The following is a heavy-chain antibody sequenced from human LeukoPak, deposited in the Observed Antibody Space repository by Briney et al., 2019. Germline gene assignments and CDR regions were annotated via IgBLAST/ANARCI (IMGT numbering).Heavy chain of an antibody. V-gene: IGHV3-7*01. CDR2: IKQDGSEK. CDR3: AREAVGSGYDLVVGAEGTFDY. Sequence: GGSLRLSCAASGFTFSSYWVSWVRQAPGKGLEWVANIKQDGSEKYYVDSVKGRFTISRDNAKNSLYLQMNSLRAEDTAVYYCAREAVGSGYDLVVGAEGTFDYWGQGTLVTVSS. J-gene: IGHJ4*02. D-gene: IGHD5-12*01. CDR1: GFTFSSYW.